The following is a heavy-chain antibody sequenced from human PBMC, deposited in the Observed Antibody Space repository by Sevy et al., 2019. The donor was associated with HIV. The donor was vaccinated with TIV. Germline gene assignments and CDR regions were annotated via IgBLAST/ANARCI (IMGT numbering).Heavy chain of an antibody. Sequence: GESLKISCAASGFTFSNYWMNWVRQAPGKGLEWVANIKQGGNEKYYVDSVKGRFTLSRDNAKNSVSLQMNSLRAEDTAVYYCARGGPLVDAALIPWGMDVWGQGTTVTISS. J-gene: IGHJ6*02. V-gene: IGHV3-7*01. CDR1: GFTFSNYW. D-gene: IGHD5-18*01. CDR2: IKQGGNEK. CDR3: ARGGPLVDAALIPWGMDV.